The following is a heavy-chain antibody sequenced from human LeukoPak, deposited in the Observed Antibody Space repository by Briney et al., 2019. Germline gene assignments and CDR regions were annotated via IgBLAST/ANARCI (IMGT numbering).Heavy chain of an antibody. Sequence: GGSLRLSCAASGITLSGYWMHWVRQAPGKGLVWVSRINFDGSDTSYADFVKGRFTISRDNAKNTLSLQMNSLRAEDTAVYYCTRSLMDWGQGIRVTVSS. CDR1: GITLSGYW. D-gene: IGHD3-16*01. J-gene: IGHJ4*02. CDR3: TRSLMD. CDR2: INFDGSDT. V-gene: IGHV3-74*01.